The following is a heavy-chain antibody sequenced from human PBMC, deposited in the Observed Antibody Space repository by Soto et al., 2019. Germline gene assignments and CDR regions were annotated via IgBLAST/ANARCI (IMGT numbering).Heavy chain of an antibody. CDR2: IIPILGIA. CDR3: ARRPYYDSSGYYDY. D-gene: IGHD3-22*01. Sequence: QVQLVQSGAEVKKPGSSVKVSCKASGGTFSSYTISWVRQAPGQGLEWMGRIIPILGIANYAQKFQGRVTITADKSTSTAYMGLSSLRSEDTAVYYCARRPYYDSSGYYDYWGQGTLVTVSS. J-gene: IGHJ4*02. V-gene: IGHV1-69*02. CDR1: GGTFSSYT.